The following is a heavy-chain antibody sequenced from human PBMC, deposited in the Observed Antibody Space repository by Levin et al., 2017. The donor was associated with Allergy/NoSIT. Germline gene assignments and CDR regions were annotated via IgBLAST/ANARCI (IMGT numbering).Heavy chain of an antibody. V-gene: IGHV1-18*01. Sequence: ASVKVSCKASGYAFTRYGVTWVRQAPGQGLEWMGWISLNNGNTRYAQRFQGRVTMTADTSTTTAYMELTSLRSDDTAMYYCARAVGYCTSGLCCILSLYHYYGMDVWGQGTTVTVSS. J-gene: IGHJ6*02. CDR1: GYAFTRYG. CDR3: ARAVGYCTSGLCCILSLYHYYGMDV. CDR2: ISLNNGNT. D-gene: IGHD2-8*01.